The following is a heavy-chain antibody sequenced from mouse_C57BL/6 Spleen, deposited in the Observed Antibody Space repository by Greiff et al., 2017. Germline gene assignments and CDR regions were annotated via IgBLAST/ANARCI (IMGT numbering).Heavy chain of an antibody. D-gene: IGHD2-1*01. CDR3: TRGNGNYDYAMDY. J-gene: IGHJ4*01. CDR1: GYTFTDYE. CDR2: IDPETGGT. V-gene: IGHV1-15*01. Sequence: VQLQQSGAELVRPGASVTLSCKASGYTFTDYEMHWVKQTPVHGLEWIGAIDPETGGTASNQKFKGKAILTADKSSSTAYMALRSRTSEDSAVYYCTRGNGNYDYAMDYWGQGTSVTGSS.